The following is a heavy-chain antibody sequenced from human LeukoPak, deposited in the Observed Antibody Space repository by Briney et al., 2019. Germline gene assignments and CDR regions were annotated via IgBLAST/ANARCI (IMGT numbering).Heavy chain of an antibody. CDR2: IKEDGSEK. D-gene: IGHD3-3*01. Sequence: PGGSLRLSCAASGFTFFNSWMNWVRQAPGKGLEWVANIKEDGSEKYSVDSLMGRFTISRDNAKNSLYLQMNSLRVEDTAVYYCARGRIWSGYSGYYYYMDLWGKGTTVTVSS. J-gene: IGHJ6*03. CDR3: ARGRIWSGYSGYYYYMDL. CDR1: GFTFFNSW. V-gene: IGHV3-7*01.